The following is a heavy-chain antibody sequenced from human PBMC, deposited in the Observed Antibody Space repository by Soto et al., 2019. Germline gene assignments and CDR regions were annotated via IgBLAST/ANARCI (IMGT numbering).Heavy chain of an antibody. CDR3: ARDDSSGYYYVHFDY. Sequence: PGGSLRLSCAASGFTFSSSSMNWVRQAPGKGLEWVSYISSSSTIYYADSVKGRFTVSRDNAKNSLYLQMNSLRGEDTAVYYCARDDSSGYYYVHFDYWGQGTLVTVSS. CDR1: GFTFSSSS. V-gene: IGHV3-48*01. D-gene: IGHD3-22*01. CDR2: ISSSSTI. J-gene: IGHJ4*02.